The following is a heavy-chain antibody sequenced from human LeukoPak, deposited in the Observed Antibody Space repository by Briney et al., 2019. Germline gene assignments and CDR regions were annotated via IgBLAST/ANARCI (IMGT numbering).Heavy chain of an antibody. J-gene: IGHJ4*02. Sequence: PSETLSLTCTVSGGSISSYYWSWIRQPPGKGLEWIGYIYYSGSTNYNPSLKSRVTISVDTPKNQFSLKLSSVTAADTAVYYCARELYSSGWSDYWGQGTLVTVSS. CDR3: ARELYSSGWSDY. V-gene: IGHV4-59*12. CDR1: GGSISSYY. CDR2: IYYSGST. D-gene: IGHD6-19*01.